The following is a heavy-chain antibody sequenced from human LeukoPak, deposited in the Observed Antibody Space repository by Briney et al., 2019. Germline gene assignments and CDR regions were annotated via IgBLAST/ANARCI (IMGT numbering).Heavy chain of an antibody. J-gene: IGHJ4*02. CDR3: ARHADPQAAAVDY. CDR2: IDPSDSYT. D-gene: IGHD6-13*01. V-gene: IGHV5-10-1*01. Sequence: GESLKISCKGSGYSFTSQWIGWVRQMPGKGLEWMGRIDPSDSYTNYSPSFQGHVTISADKSISTAYLQWSSLKASDTAMYHCARHADPQAAAVDYWGQGTLVTVSS. CDR1: GYSFTSQW.